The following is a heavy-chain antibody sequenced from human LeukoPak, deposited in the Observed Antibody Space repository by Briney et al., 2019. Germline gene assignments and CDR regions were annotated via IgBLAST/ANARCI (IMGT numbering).Heavy chain of an antibody. CDR1: GDSFSSYY. V-gene: IGHV4-59*01. J-gene: IGHJ4*02. CDR3: ARFAYRAYYFDY. D-gene: IGHD3-16*01. CDR2: IYYSGNT. Sequence: PSETLSLTCTVSGDSFSSYYWSWIRQPPGKGLECIGYIYYSGNTNYNPSLKSRVTISVDTSKNQFSLKLTSVTAADTAVYYCARFAYRAYYFDYWGQGTLVTVSS.